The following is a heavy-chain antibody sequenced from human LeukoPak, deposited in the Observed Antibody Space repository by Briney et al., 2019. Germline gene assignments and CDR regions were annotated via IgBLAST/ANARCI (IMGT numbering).Heavy chain of an antibody. CDR2: IKQDGSAK. Sequence: PGGSLRLSCAASGFTFSTYWMSWVRQAPGKGLEWVAIIKQDGSAKFYVDSVKGRFTISRDNADNSLYLQMNSLRAEDTAVYYCARGDEYYLDYWGQGTLVTVSS. J-gene: IGHJ4*02. CDR3: ARGDEYYLDY. CDR1: GFTFSTYW. V-gene: IGHV3-7*01.